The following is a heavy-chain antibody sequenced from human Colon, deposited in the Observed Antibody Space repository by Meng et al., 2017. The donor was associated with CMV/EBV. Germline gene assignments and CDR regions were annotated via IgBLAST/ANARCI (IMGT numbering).Heavy chain of an antibody. CDR3: ARDSSGFEGWFDI. D-gene: IGHD6-19*01. CDR2: MYHTGRT. V-gene: IGHV4-59*12. Sequence: GSLRLSCSVSGASISSYYWSWIRQAPGKGLEWIGYMYHTGRTSYNPSLKRRVTLSMDTSKDQFFLNLNSVTAADTALYYCARDSSGFEGWFDIWGRGTLVTVSS. J-gene: IGHJ2*01. CDR1: GASISSYY.